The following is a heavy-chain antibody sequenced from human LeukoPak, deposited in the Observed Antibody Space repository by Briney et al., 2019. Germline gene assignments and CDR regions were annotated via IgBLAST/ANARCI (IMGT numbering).Heavy chain of an antibody. CDR2: IYYSGST. J-gene: IGHJ4*02. V-gene: IGHV4-61*01. D-gene: IGHD1-26*01. CDR3: ARDIVGATPYFDY. Sequence: PSETLSLTCTVSGGSFSSGSYYWSWLRQPPGKGLEWIGYIYYSGSTNYNPSLKSRVTISVDTSKNQFSLKLSSVTAADTAVYYCARDIVGATPYFDYWGQGTLVTVSS. CDR1: GGSFSSGSYY.